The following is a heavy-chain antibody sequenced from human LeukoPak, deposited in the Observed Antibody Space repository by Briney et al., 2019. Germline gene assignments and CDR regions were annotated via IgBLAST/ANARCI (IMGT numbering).Heavy chain of an antibody. CDR3: ARGRRITMVRGVIISPTYWYFDL. D-gene: IGHD3-10*01. Sequence: VASVKVSCKTSGYTFRNYGITWVRQAPGQGLEWMGWISTFNGHTKYTQSLRDRVTLTTDSSTSTIYMELRSLRSEDTAVYYCARGRRITMVRGVIISPTYWYFDLWGRGTLVTVSS. CDR1: GYTFRNYG. CDR2: ISTFNGHT. J-gene: IGHJ2*01. V-gene: IGHV1-18*01.